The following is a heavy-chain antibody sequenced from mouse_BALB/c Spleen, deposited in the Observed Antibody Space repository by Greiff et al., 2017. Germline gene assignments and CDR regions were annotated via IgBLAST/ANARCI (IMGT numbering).Heavy chain of an antibody. V-gene: IGHV2-6-7*01. CDR2: IGGDGST. CDR1: GFSLTGTG. D-gene: IGHD2-2*01. CDR3: AGSGYDGGRFAY. Sequence: VKLMESGPGLVAPSPSLSITCTVSGFSLTGTGVNWVRQPPGKGLEWLGMIGGDGSTDYNSAHKTRLSISKDNSKSQVFLKMSSLQTDDTAWYYCAGSGYDGGRFAYWGQGTLVTVSA. J-gene: IGHJ3*01.